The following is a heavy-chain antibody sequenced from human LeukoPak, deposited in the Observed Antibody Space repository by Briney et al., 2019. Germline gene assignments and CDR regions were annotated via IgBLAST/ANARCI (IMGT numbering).Heavy chain of an antibody. CDR3: TRQNCTGGSCSYVDC. J-gene: IGHJ4*02. D-gene: IGHD2-8*02. Sequence: GGSLKLSCAASGFIFSDSYMHWVRQASGKGLEWVGLIRTKTKNYAATYAESVKGRFTISRDDSKNTAYLQMNSLKMEDTAVYYCTRQNCTGGSCSYVDCWGRGTLVTVSS. CDR1: GFIFSDSY. V-gene: IGHV3-73*01. CDR2: IRTKTKNYAA.